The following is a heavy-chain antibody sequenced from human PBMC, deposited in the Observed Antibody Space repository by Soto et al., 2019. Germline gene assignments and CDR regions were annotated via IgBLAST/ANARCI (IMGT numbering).Heavy chain of an antibody. Sequence: VQLVESGGGLVKPGGSLRVSCAASGFSFSDYYMSWIRQAPGKGLEWVSYISSSGNTIYHADSVKGRFTISRDNAKNSLNLQMNSLRDEDTAVYYCAGGRTIFNGMDVWGQGTTVTVSS. V-gene: IGHV3-11*01. CDR1: GFSFSDYY. CDR3: AGGRTIFNGMDV. J-gene: IGHJ6*02. D-gene: IGHD3-10*02. CDR2: ISSSGNTI.